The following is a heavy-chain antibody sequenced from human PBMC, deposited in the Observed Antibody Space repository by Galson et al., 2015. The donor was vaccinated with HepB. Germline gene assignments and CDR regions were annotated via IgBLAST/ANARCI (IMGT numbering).Heavy chain of an antibody. Sequence: SVKVSCKASGGTFSSYAISWVRQAPGQGLEWMGGIIPIFGTANYAQKFQGRVTITADESTSTAYMELSSLRSEDTAVYYCARQRFLERPNYYFDYWGQGTLVTVSS. D-gene: IGHD3-3*01. J-gene: IGHJ4*02. V-gene: IGHV1-69*13. CDR1: GGTFSSYA. CDR3: ARQRFLERPNYYFDY. CDR2: IIPIFGTA.